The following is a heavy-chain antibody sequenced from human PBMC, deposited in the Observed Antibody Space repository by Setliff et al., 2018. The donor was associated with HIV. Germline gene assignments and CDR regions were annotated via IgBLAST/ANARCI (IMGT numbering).Heavy chain of an antibody. D-gene: IGHD2-15*01. CDR2: INPNSGDT. CDR3: ARDLVVVAPYYCFDP. CDR1: GYTFTSYH. J-gene: IGHJ5*02. Sequence: ASVKVSCKTSGYTFTSYHLHWLRQAPGQGLEWMGWINPNSGDTRYAQRFQGRVTMTRDTSTNTAYMDLNSLTSDDTAVYYCARDLVVVAPYYCFDPWGQGSLVTVSS. V-gene: IGHV1-2*02.